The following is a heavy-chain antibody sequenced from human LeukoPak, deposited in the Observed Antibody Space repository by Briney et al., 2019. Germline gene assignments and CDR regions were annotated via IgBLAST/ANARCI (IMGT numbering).Heavy chain of an antibody. D-gene: IGHD2-2*01. CDR2: ISSNGGST. J-gene: IGHJ6*02. CDR3: AVGYCSSTSCYSPMDV. Sequence: GGSLRLSCAASGFTFSSYAMHWVRQAPGKGLEYVSAISSNGGSTYYANSVKGRFTISRDNSKNTLYLRMGSLRAEDMAVYYCAVGYCSSTSCYSPMDVWGQGTTVTVSS. CDR1: GFTFSSYA. V-gene: IGHV3-64*01.